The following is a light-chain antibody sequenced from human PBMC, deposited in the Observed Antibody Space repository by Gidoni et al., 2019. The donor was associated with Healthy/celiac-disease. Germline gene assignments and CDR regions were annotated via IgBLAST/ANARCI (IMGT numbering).Light chain of an antibody. CDR1: QSLLHSNGYNY. Sequence: DIVMTQSPLSLPVTPGEPASISCRSSQSLLHSNGYNYLDWYLQKPGQSPQLLIYLGSNRASGVPDGFSGSGSGTDFTLKISRVEAEDVGVYYCMKALQTPWTFGQGTKVEIK. CDR3: MKALQTPWT. J-gene: IGKJ1*01. CDR2: LGS. V-gene: IGKV2-28*01.